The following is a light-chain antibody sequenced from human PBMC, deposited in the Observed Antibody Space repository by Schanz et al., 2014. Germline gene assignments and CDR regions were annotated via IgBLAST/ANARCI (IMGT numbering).Light chain of an antibody. CDR2: EVT. Sequence: QSALTQPPSASGSPGQSVTISCTGTSSDIGGYNYVSWYQQHPGEAPKLMLYEVTKRPSGVPDRFSGSKSGNTASLTVSGLQAEDEADYYCSSYAGNNNLRVLFGGGTKLTVL. J-gene: IGLJ2*01. V-gene: IGLV2-8*01. CDR1: SSDIGGYNY. CDR3: SSYAGNNNLRVL.